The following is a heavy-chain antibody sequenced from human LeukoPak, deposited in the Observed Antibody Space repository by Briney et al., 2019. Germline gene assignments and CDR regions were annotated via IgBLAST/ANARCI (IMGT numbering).Heavy chain of an antibody. D-gene: IGHD1-26*01. CDR1: GYPFTSYG. J-gene: IGHJ4*02. CDR3: AREQRVGATSYFDY. V-gene: IGHV1-69*13. CDR2: IIPIFGTA. Sequence: SVKVSCKASGYPFTSYGISWVRQAPGQGLEWMGGIIPIFGTANYAQKFQGRVTITADESTSTAYMELSSLRSEDTAVYYCAREQRVGATSYFDYWGQGTLVTVSS.